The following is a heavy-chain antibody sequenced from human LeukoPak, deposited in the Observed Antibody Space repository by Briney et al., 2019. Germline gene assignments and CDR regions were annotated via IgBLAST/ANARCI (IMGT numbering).Heavy chain of an antibody. J-gene: IGHJ3*02. CDR2: IYHSGST. V-gene: IGHV4-30-2*01. D-gene: IGHD3-3*01. Sequence: PSETLSLTCDVSGGSLTGYYWSWVRQPSGKGLEWIGYIYHSGSTYYNPSLKSRVTISVDRSKNQFSLKLSSVTAADTAVYYCATTIFGVVIHDAFDIWGQGTMVTVSS. CDR1: GGSLTGYY. CDR3: ATTIFGVVIHDAFDI.